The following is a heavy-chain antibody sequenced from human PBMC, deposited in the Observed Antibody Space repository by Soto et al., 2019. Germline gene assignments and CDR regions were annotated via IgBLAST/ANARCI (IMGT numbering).Heavy chain of an antibody. CDR1: GFTFRSYA. Sequence: PGGSLRLSCAASGFTFRSYAMNWVRQTQEKGLEWVSSISSTSTYTHYADSVKGRFTISRDNANNSLFLQMNSLRAEDTAIYYCARDLALAGNYWGQGALVTGSS. CDR3: ARDLALAGNY. CDR2: ISSTSTYT. D-gene: IGHD6-19*01. V-gene: IGHV3-21*01. J-gene: IGHJ4*02.